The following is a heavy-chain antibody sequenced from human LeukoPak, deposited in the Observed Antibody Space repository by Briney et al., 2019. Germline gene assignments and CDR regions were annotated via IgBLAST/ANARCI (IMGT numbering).Heavy chain of an antibody. CDR2: MSYDGRYR. V-gene: IGHV3-30*03. CDR1: GFTFDFYA. Sequence: PGTSLPLSCTTSGFTFDFYAMHWVRQAPGKGLEWVAVMSYDGRYRYYADSAKGRFTISRDNSKRTLYLEMSSLRPEDTALYYCARSELYYGSESYYHLDYWGHGTLVTVSS. J-gene: IGHJ4*01. CDR3: ARSELYYGSESYYHLDY. D-gene: IGHD3-10*01.